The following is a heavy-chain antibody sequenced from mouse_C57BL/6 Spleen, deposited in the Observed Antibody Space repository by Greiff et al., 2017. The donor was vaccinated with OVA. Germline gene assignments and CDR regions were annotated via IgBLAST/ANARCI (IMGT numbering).Heavy chain of an antibody. CDR1: GYTFTSYW. V-gene: IGHV1-52*01. D-gene: IGHD3-1*01. CDR2: IDPSDSET. Sequence: QVQLQQPGAELVRPGSSVKLSCKASGYTFTSYWMHWVKQRPIQGLEWIGNIDPSDSETHYNQKFKDKATLTVDKSSSTAYMQLSSLTSEDSAVYYCARSRGRYYIDDWGQGTTLTVSS. J-gene: IGHJ2*01. CDR3: ARSRGRYYIDD.